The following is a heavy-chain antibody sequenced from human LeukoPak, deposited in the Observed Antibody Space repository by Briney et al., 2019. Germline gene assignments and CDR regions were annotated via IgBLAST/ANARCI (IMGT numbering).Heavy chain of an antibody. Sequence: GGSLRLSCVASGFTFSTYWMHWVRQAPGKGLEWVAFIRYDGSNKYYADSVKGRFTISRDNSKNTLYLQMNSLRAEDTAVYYCAIGPYGPFDYWGQGTLVTVSS. CDR1: GFTFSTYW. D-gene: IGHD3-10*01. CDR3: AIGPYGPFDY. CDR2: IRYDGSNK. V-gene: IGHV3-30*02. J-gene: IGHJ4*02.